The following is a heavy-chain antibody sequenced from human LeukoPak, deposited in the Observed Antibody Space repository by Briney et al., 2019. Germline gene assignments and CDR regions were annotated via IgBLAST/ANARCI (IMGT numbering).Heavy chain of an antibody. CDR1: GGSISSSSYY. D-gene: IGHD6-19*01. J-gene: IGHJ6*03. CDR3: ARHSASLYSSGWYPYYYYYMDV. Sequence: PSETLSLTCTVSGGSISSSSYYWGWIRQPPGKGLEWIGSIYYSGSTYYNPSLKSRVTISVDTSKNQFSLKLSSVTAADTAVYYCARHSASLYSSGWYPYYYYYMDVWGKGTTVTISS. V-gene: IGHV4-39*01. CDR2: IYYSGST.